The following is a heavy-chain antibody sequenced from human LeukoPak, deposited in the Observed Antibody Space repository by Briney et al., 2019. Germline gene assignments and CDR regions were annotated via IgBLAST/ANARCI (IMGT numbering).Heavy chain of an antibody. Sequence: PGGSLRLSCAASGFTFDDYGMTWVRQAPGKGLEWVSGVNWNGRSTGYADSVKGRFTISRDNAKNSLYLQMNSLRAEDAAVYYCGRGRHKGDSDADGYYYYMDVWGKGATVTVSS. D-gene: IGHD2-15*01. V-gene: IGHV3-20*04. CDR1: GFTFDDYG. CDR2: VNWNGRST. J-gene: IGHJ6*03. CDR3: GRGRHKGDSDADGYYYYMDV.